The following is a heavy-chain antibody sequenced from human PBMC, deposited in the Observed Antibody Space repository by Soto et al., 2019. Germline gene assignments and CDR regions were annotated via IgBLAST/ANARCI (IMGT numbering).Heavy chain of an antibody. D-gene: IGHD3-10*01. J-gene: IGHJ4*02. Sequence: QITLKESGPTLVKPTQTLTLTCTFSGFSLSSSGVGVGWFRQPPGKALEWLALIYWDEGKSYSPIVKTRLTITKDTSKNQVALTITNMDPADTATYYCVHRFANSYRLWGDYFDFWGQGILVTVSS. V-gene: IGHV2-5*02. CDR3: VHRFANSYRLWGDYFDF. CDR1: GFSLSSSGVG. CDR2: IYWDEGK.